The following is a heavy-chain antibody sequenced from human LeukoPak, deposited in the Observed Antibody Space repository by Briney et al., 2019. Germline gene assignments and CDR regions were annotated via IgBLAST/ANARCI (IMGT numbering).Heavy chain of an antibody. J-gene: IGHJ5*02. CDR3: ARAGDSSSWYDSPNWFDP. Sequence: PSETLSLTCTVSGGSISSYYWSWIRQPPGKGLEWIGYISYSGSTNYNPSLKSRVTISVDTSNNQFSLKLSSVTAADTAVYYCARAGDSSSWYDSPNWFDPWGQGTLVTVSS. V-gene: IGHV4-59*01. D-gene: IGHD6-13*01. CDR2: ISYSGST. CDR1: GGSISSYY.